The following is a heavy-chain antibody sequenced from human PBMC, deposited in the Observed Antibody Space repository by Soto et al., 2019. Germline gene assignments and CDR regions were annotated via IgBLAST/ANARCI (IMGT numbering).Heavy chain of an antibody. Sequence: EVQLVESGGGFVQPGRSLRLSCTFSGFTSDDFALTWVRQAPGKGLERLGLVRSKTYDGAAEYAASVKGRFTISRDESTSTAFLQMNRLKTEDTDVYYCTRDGDFYGFDVWGQGTTVTVSS. CDR3: TRDGDFYGFDV. V-gene: IGHV3-49*04. J-gene: IGHJ6*02. CDR1: GFTSDDFA. CDR2: VRSKTYDGAA.